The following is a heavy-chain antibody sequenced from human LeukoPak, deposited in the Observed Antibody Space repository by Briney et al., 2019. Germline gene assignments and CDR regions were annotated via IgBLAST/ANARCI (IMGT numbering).Heavy chain of an antibody. CDR1: GYTFTSYG. CDR3: ARIYDSSGYYPSYFDY. Sequence: ASVKVSCKASGYTFTSYGISWVRQAPGQGLEWMGWISDYNGNTNYAQKLQGRVSLTTDTSTRTAYMELRSLRSDDTAVYYCARIYDSSGYYPSYFDYWGQGTLVTVSS. CDR2: ISDYNGNT. D-gene: IGHD3-22*01. J-gene: IGHJ4*02. V-gene: IGHV1-18*01.